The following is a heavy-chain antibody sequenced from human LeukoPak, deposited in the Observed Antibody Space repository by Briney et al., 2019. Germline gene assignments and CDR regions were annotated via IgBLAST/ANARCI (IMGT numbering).Heavy chain of an antibody. CDR2: IRYDGSNK. V-gene: IGHV3-30*02. CDR1: GFTLSSYG. J-gene: IGHJ4*02. Sequence: GGSLRLSCAASGFTLSSYGMHWVRQAPGKGLEWVAFIRYDGSNKYYADSVKGRFTISRDNSKNTLYLQMNSLRAEDTAAYYCAKEASRGSSFAYTPIEKPYYLDYWGQGTLVTVSS. CDR3: AKEASRGSSFAYTPIEKPYYLDY. D-gene: IGHD5-18*01.